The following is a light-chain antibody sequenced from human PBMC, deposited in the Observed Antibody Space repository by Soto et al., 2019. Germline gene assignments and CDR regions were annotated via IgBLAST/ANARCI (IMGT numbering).Light chain of an antibody. J-gene: IGKJ1*01. CDR2: DAS. V-gene: IGKV1-5*01. CDR1: QSISSW. Sequence: DLQMTQSPSTLSASVGDKVTITCRASQSISSWLAWYQQKPGKAPKLLIYDASSLESGVPSRFSGSGSGTEFTLTIISLQPEDFATYYCQQYNSYPRTFGQGTKGEIK. CDR3: QQYNSYPRT.